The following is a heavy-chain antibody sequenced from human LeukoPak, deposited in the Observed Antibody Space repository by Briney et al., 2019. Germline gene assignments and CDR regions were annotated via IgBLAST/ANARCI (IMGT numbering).Heavy chain of an antibody. V-gene: IGHV4-4*09. D-gene: IGHD6-19*01. CDR3: AKTGRPNNSGWYRWFDP. Sequence: SDTLSLACTVSGDSISTYYWSWIRQPPGKGLEWIGCICNSGGTNYNPSLKSRVTISVDTSKNQFSLNLSSVTAADTAVYYCAKTGRPNNSGWYRWFDPWGQGTLVTVSS. CDR2: ICNSGGT. J-gene: IGHJ5*02. CDR1: GDSISTYY.